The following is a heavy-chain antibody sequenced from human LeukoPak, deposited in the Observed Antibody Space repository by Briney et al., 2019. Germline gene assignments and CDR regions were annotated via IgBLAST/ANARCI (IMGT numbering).Heavy chain of an antibody. CDR1: GYTFTSYY. CDR2: INPSGGST. V-gene: IGHV1-46*01. CDR3: ARETKYYYDSSGYYGDDAFDI. D-gene: IGHD3-22*01. J-gene: IGHJ3*02. Sequence: ASVKVSCKASGYTFTSYYMHWVRQAPGQGLEWMGIINPSGGSTSYAQKFQGRVTMTRDTSTSTVYMELSSLRSEDTAVYYCARETKYYYDSSGYYGDDAFDIWGQGTMVTVSS.